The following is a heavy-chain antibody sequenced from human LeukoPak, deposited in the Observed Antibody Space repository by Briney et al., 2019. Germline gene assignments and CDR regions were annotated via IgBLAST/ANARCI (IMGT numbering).Heavy chain of an antibody. CDR1: GFTFSSDT. CDR2: IKQDGSQK. D-gene: IGHD1-26*01. J-gene: IGHJ4*02. V-gene: IGHV3-7*01. Sequence: GGSLRLSCVASGFTFSSDTMNWVRQAPGKGLEWVANIKQDGSQKYYVHSVKGRFTISRDNAKNSLYLQMNSLRAEDTAVYYCAREKSGSNAAFDYWGQGTLVTVSS. CDR3: AREKSGSNAAFDY.